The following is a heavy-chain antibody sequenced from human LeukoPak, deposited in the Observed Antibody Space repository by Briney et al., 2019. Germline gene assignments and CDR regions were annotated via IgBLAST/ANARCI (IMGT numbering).Heavy chain of an antibody. V-gene: IGHV7-4-1*02. CDR2: INTNTGNP. Sequence: GASVKVSCKASGYTFTSYAMNWVRQAPGQGLEWMGWINTNTGNPTYAQGFTGRFVFSLDTSVSTAYLQISSLKAEDTAVYYCARDGPGDYDFWSGYQTEGAAYYYYYYMDVWGKGTTVTVSS. J-gene: IGHJ6*03. D-gene: IGHD3-3*01. CDR1: GYTFTSYA. CDR3: ARDGPGDYDFWSGYQTEGAAYYYYYYMDV.